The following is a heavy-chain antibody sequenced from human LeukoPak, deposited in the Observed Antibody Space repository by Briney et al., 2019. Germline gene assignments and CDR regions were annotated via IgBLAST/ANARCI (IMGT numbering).Heavy chain of an antibody. CDR3: ARAYYDSSGSWGGDAFDI. D-gene: IGHD3-22*01. Sequence: SETLSLTCTVSGGSISSYYWSWIRQPPGKGLEWIGYIYYSGSTNYNPSLKSRVTISVDTSKNQFSLKLSSVTAADTAVYYCARAYYDSSGSWGGDAFDIWGQGTMVTVSS. CDR2: IYYSGST. CDR1: GGSISSYY. V-gene: IGHV4-59*12. J-gene: IGHJ3*02.